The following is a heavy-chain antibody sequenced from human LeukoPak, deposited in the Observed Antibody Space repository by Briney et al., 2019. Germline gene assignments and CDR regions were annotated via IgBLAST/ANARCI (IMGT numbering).Heavy chain of an antibody. Sequence: GGSLRLSCAASGFSFSSFSMNWVRQAPGKGPEWVSYISGGSSFTYYVDSVKGRFTISRDNAKNSLYLQMNSLRAEDTAVYYCAELGITMIGGVWGKGTTVTISS. CDR2: ISGGSSFT. V-gene: IGHV3-21*01. J-gene: IGHJ6*04. CDR1: GFSFSSFS. D-gene: IGHD3-10*02. CDR3: AELGITMIGGV.